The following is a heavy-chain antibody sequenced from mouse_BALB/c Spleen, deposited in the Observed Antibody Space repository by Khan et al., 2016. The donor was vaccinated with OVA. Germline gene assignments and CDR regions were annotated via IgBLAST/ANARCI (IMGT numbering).Heavy chain of an antibody. D-gene: IGHD2-1*01. CDR3: ARGYFGNYEFAY. V-gene: IGHV1S132*01. J-gene: IGHJ3*01. Sequence: QVQLKQSGAELVKPGASVKLSCKTSGYTFTSYWIQWVKQRPGQGLGWIGEIFPGTGTTHFNENFKGTASLTINTSSTTAYMQLSSLTYEDSAVYFCARGYFGNYEFAYWGQGTLVTVSS. CDR2: IFPGTGTT. CDR1: GYTFTSYW.